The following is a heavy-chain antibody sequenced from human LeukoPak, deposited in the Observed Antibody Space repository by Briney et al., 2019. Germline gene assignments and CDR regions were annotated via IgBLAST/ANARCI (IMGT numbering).Heavy chain of an antibody. V-gene: IGHV1-24*01. CDR2: FVPEDDET. D-gene: IGHD7-27*01. J-gene: IGHJ4*02. CDR1: GYTFTTYY. Sequence: ASVKVSCTASGYTFTTYYMHWVRQAPGQGLEWMGGFVPEDDETIYAQSFQGRVTMTEDTSTDTAYMELSSLRSEDTAMYYCATIAPGDLFDSWGQGTLVTVSS. CDR3: ATIAPGDLFDS.